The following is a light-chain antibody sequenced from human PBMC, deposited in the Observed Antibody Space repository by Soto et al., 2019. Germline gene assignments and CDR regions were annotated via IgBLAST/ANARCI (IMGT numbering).Light chain of an antibody. Sequence: QSVLTQPPSAAGSPGQSVTISCTGTSSDVGGYNFVSWYQQHPGKAPKLIIYEVTKRPSGAPDRFSGSKSGNTASLTVSGLQAEDEADYYCSSYSGTNNYVFGTGTTLTVL. CDR2: EVT. J-gene: IGLJ1*01. CDR3: SSYSGTNNYV. CDR1: SSDVGGYNF. V-gene: IGLV2-8*01.